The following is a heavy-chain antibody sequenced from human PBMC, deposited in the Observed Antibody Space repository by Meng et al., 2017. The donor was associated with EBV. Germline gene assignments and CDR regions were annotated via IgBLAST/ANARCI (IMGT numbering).Heavy chain of an antibody. V-gene: IGHV4-39*01. D-gene: IGHD3-3*01. CDR3: ARVSFYDYWSGYSFNWFDT. Sequence: QLQLYQSGPGLVKPSXXLALTXTVAGDSISSRSYYWGWIRQSPGKGLEWIGNVYYSGNSYYNPSLKSRVTISVDTSKNQFYLKLISVTAADTAVYFCARVSFYDYWSGYSFNWFDTWGQGTLVTVSS. CDR2: VYYSGNS. CDR1: GDSISSRSYY. J-gene: IGHJ5*02.